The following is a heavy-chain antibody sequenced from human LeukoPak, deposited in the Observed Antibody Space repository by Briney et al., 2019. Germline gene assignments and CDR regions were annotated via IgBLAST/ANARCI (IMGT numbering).Heavy chain of an antibody. CDR3: IYSGSYYSFDY. CDR1: GGSFSGYY. Sequence: SETLSLTCAVYGGSFSGYYWSWIRQPPGKGLEWIGSIYYSGSTYYNPSLKSRVTISVDTSKNQFSLKLSSVTAADTAVYYCIYSGSYYSFDYWGQGTLVTVSS. CDR2: IYYSGST. V-gene: IGHV4-34*01. J-gene: IGHJ4*02. D-gene: IGHD1-26*01.